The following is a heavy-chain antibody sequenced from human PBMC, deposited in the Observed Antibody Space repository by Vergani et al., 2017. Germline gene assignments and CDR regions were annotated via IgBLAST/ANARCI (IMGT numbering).Heavy chain of an antibody. J-gene: IGHJ4*02. CDR2: INWNGGST. Sequence: EVQLLESGGGVVRPGGSLRLSCAASGSTFVDYGMSWVRQAPGKGLEWVSGINWNGGSTGYADSVKGRFTISRDNAKNSLYLQMNSLRAEDTALYYCASLLRGGGHRDYWGQGTLVTVSS. CDR1: GSTFVDYG. D-gene: IGHD3-16*01. CDR3: ASLLRGGGHRDY. V-gene: IGHV3-20*04.